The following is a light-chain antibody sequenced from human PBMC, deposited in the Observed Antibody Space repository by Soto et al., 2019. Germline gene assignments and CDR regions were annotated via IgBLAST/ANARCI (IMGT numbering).Light chain of an antibody. CDR2: AAS. CDR3: QQYGSSSTWT. V-gene: IGKV3-20*01. Sequence: EIVLTQSPGTLSLSPGERATLSCRASQSVSSAYLAWYQHKPGQPPTLLIYAASSRVTGIPDRFSGSGSGTDFTLTISRLEPEDFAVYYWQQYGSSSTWTFGPGTKVEIK. CDR1: QSVSSAY. J-gene: IGKJ1*01.